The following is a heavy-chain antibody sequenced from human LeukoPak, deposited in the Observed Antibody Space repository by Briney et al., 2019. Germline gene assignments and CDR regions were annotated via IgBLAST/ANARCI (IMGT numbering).Heavy chain of an antibody. CDR3: ARDHYDILTGYYTNYYYYYYMDV. CDR1: GYTFTSYG. CDR2: ISAYNGNT. J-gene: IGHJ6*03. V-gene: IGHV1-18*01. D-gene: IGHD3-9*01. Sequence: VASVKVSCKASGYTFTSYGISWVRQAPGQGLEWMGWISAYNGNTNYAQKPQGRVTMTTDTSTSTAYMELRSLRSDDTAVYYCARDHYDILTGYYTNYYYYYYMDVWGKGTTVTISS.